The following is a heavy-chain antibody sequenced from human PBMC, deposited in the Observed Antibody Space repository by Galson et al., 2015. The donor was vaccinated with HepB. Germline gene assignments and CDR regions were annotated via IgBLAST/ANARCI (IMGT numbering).Heavy chain of an antibody. Sequence: SVKVSCKASGYTFTINGISWVRQTPGQGLEWLGWISSNGGNTKYAQKYQGRITLTRDTSASTAYLELRSPRSDDTAMYYCARDRDYRFDFWGQGTLVTVSS. CDR1: GYTFTING. J-gene: IGHJ4*02. V-gene: IGHV1-18*01. CDR2: ISSNGGNT. CDR3: ARDRDYRFDF. D-gene: IGHD4/OR15-4a*01.